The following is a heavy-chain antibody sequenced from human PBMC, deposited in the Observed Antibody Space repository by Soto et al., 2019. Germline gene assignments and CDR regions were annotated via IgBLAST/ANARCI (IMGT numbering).Heavy chain of an antibody. D-gene: IGHD2-21*01. CDR3: ARFVFATQLWDY. J-gene: IGHJ4*02. V-gene: IGHV4-34*01. CDR2: INHSGST. Sequence: QVQLQQWGAGLLKPSETLSLTCAVYGGSFSGYYWSWIRQPPGKGLEWIGEINHSGSTNYNPSLKRRVTISVDTSKNQFSLKLSSVTAADTAVYYCARFVFATQLWDYWGQGTLVTVSS. CDR1: GGSFSGYY.